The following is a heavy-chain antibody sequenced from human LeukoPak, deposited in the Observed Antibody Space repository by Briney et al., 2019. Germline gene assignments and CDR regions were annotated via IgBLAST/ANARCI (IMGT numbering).Heavy chain of an antibody. Sequence: SVKVSCKTSGGTFISYAISWVRQAPGQGLEWMGGIIPIFGTANYAQKFQGRVTNTTDESTSTAYMELSSLRSEDTAVYNCARGFANFMTTVNYFDYWGQGTLVTVSS. CDR3: ARGFANFMTTVNYFDY. CDR1: GGTFISYA. CDR2: IIPIFGTA. V-gene: IGHV1-69*05. J-gene: IGHJ4*02. D-gene: IGHD4-17*01.